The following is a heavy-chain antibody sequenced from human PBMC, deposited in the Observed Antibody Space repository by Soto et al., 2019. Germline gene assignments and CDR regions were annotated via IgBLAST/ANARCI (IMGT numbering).Heavy chain of an antibody. CDR3: ARVPTPTHGDSNKNNFLDP. Sequence: QVQLVQSGVEVKKPGASVKVSCKASGYTFVDYGFSWVRQAPGQGLEWMGWISPYNGNTHYVETFQGRVTMTTETSTSTAFMELRTLTSDDTAVYYCARVPTPTHGDSNKNNFLDPWGQGTLVTVSS. V-gene: IGHV1-18*04. D-gene: IGHD3-10*01. CDR2: ISPYNGNT. CDR1: GYTFVDYG. J-gene: IGHJ5*02.